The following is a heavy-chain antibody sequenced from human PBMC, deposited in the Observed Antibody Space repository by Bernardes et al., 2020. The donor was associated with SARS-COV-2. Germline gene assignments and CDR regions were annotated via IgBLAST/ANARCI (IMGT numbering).Heavy chain of an antibody. CDR1: GFSFSTHA. V-gene: IGHV3-30-3*01. D-gene: IGHD3-9*01. J-gene: IGHJ4*02. Sequence: GWSLRLSCAASGFSFSTHAMHWVRRAPGKGLEWVAVTSYDGDNKYYADSVKGRFTISRDNSMNTLYLEMNSLTPEDTAVYYCASPRVDFDWLLPLDYWGRGTLVTVS. CDR2: TSYDGDNK. CDR3: ASPRVDFDWLLPLDY.